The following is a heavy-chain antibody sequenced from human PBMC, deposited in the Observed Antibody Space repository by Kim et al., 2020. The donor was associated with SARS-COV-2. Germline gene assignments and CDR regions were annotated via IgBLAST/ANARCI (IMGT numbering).Heavy chain of an antibody. CDR3: ARGAAGHYFDY. Sequence: SETLSLTCAVSGGSFSGYYWSWIRQPPGKGLEWIGEINHSGSTNYNPSLKSRVTISVDTSKNQFSLKLSSVTAADTAVYYCARGAAGHYFDYWGQGTLGTVSS. V-gene: IGHV4-34*01. CDR2: INHSGST. D-gene: IGHD6-13*01. CDR1: GGSFSGYY. J-gene: IGHJ4*02.